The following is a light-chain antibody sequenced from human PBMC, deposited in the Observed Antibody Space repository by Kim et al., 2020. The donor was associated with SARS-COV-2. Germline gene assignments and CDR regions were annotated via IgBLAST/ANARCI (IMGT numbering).Light chain of an antibody. CDR3: QQYNVH. J-gene: IGKJ2*01. V-gene: IGKV1-5*01. CDR2: DAS. CDR1: QSITTW. Sequence: STLSASVGDRVTSTCRASQSITTWLAWYQQKPGKAPKLLIYDASTLHSGVPSRFSGSGYGTEFTLTISSLQPDDSATYYCQQYNVHFGQGTKLEI.